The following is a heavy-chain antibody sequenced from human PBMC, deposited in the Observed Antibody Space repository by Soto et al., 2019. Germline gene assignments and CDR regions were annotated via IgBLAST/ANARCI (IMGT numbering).Heavy chain of an antibody. CDR3: ARGRGGSRSRYYYYYGMDV. V-gene: IGHV4-34*01. CDR2: INHSGST. D-gene: IGHD3-10*01. CDR1: GGSISSYY. J-gene: IGHJ6*02. Sequence: SETLSLTCTVSGGSISSYYWGWIRQPPGKGLEWIGEINHSGSTNYNPSLKSRVTISVDTSKNQFSLKLSSVTAADSAVYYCARGRGGSRSRYYYYYGMDVWGQGTTVTVSS.